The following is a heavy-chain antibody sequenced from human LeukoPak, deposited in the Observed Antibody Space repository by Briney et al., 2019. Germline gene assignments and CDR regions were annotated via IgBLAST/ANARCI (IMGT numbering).Heavy chain of an antibody. Sequence: PGGSLRLSCAASGLTFSSYAMSWVRQAPGKGLEWVSAISGSGGSTYYADSVKGRFTISRDNSKNTLYLQMNSLRAEDTAVYYCAKDGGYGDYFDYWGQGTLVTVSS. CDR3: AKDGGYGDYFDY. V-gene: IGHV3-23*01. CDR2: ISGSGGST. D-gene: IGHD4-17*01. CDR1: GLTFSSYA. J-gene: IGHJ4*02.